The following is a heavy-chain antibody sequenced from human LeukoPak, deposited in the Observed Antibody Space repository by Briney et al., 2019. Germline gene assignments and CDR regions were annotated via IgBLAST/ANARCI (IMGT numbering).Heavy chain of an antibody. CDR2: INGDGTTI. CDR1: GFIFCSHE. V-gene: IGHV3-48*03. CDR3: VRRESSGFFYYFDH. J-gene: IGHJ4*02. D-gene: IGHD3-22*01. Sequence: GGSLRLSCEASGFIFCSHEMNWVRQSPGKGLEWLSYINGDGTTIYYEESVKGRFTISRDNAKKSLSLQMNSLRVEDTAVYYCVRRESSGFFYYFDHWGQGVLVTVSS.